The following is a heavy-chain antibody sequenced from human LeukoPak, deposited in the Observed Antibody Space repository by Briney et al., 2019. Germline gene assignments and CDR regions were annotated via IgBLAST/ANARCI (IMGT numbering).Heavy chain of an antibody. CDR2: INPNSGGT. Sequence: GASVKVSCKASGYTFTAQHMHWVRQAPGQGLEWMGWINPNSGGTNYAQKFQGWVTMTRDTSISTAYMELSRLRSDDTAVYYCARAGGASDSSGWYVFDYWGQGTPVTVSS. V-gene: IGHV1-2*04. CDR1: GYTFTAQH. CDR3: ARAGGASDSSGWYVFDY. D-gene: IGHD6-19*01. J-gene: IGHJ4*02.